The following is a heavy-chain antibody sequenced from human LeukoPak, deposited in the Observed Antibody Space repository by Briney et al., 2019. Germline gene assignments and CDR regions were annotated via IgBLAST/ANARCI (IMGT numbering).Heavy chain of an antibody. V-gene: IGHV3-48*03. J-gene: IGHJ4*02. Sequence: PGGSLRLSCAASGFTFSSYAMSWVRQAPGKGLEWVSYISSSGSTIYYADSVKGRFTISRDNAKNSLYLQMNSLRAEDTAVYYCARDPPGVDTAMDHFDYWGQGTLVTVSS. CDR1: GFTFSSYA. D-gene: IGHD5-18*01. CDR2: ISSSGSTI. CDR3: ARDPPGVDTAMDHFDY.